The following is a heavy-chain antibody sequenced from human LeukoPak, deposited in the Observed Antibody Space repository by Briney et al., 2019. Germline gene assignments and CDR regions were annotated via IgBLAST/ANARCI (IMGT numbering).Heavy chain of an antibody. Sequence: SVKVSCKASGGTFSSYAISWVRQAPGQGLEWMGRITPIFGTANYAQKFQGRVTITTDESTSTAYMELSSLRSEDTAVYYCARGPYYDFWSGHNYMDVWGKGTTVTVSS. J-gene: IGHJ6*03. CDR1: GGTFSSYA. CDR2: ITPIFGTA. CDR3: ARGPYYDFWSGHNYMDV. V-gene: IGHV1-69*05. D-gene: IGHD3-3*01.